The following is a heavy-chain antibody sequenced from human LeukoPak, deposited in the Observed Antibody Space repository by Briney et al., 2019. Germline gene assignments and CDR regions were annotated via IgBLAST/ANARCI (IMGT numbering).Heavy chain of an antibody. CDR3: ARDQGVTTALC. D-gene: IGHD4-17*01. V-gene: IGHV3-11*01. J-gene: IGHJ4*02. CDR1: GGSFSDYY. Sequence: LSLTCAVYGGSFSDYYMSWIRQAPGKGLEWVSYISSSGSTIYYADSVKGRFTISRDNAKNSLYLQMNSLRAEDTAVYYCARDQGVTTALCWGQGTLVTVSS. CDR2: ISSSGSTI.